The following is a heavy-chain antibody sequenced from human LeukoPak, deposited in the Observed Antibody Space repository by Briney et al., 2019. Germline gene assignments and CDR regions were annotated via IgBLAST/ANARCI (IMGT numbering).Heavy chain of an antibody. D-gene: IGHD6-13*01. J-gene: IGHJ6*03. CDR2: IWYGGSNK. V-gene: IGHV3-33*08. CDR3: AKGAAAGRGYYYYYMDV. Sequence: GGSLRLSCAASGFTFRSSGMHWVRQAPGKGLEWVTVIWYGGSNKYSADSVKGRFTISRDNSKNTLYLQMNSLRAEDTAVYYCAKGAAAGRGYYYYYMDVWGKGTTVTVSS. CDR1: GFTFRSSG.